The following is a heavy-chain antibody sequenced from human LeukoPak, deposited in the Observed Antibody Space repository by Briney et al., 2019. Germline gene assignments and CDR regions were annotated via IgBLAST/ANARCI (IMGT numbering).Heavy chain of an antibody. J-gene: IGHJ4*02. Sequence: ASVKVSCKVSGYTLTELSMHWVRQAPGKGLDWMGGFDPEDGETIYAQKFQGRVTMTEDTSTDTAYMELSSLRSEDTAVYYCATGRSDIVVVVAATIGYYFDYWGQGTLVTVSS. CDR1: GYTLTELS. D-gene: IGHD2-15*01. V-gene: IGHV1-24*01. CDR2: FDPEDGET. CDR3: ATGRSDIVVVVAATIGYYFDY.